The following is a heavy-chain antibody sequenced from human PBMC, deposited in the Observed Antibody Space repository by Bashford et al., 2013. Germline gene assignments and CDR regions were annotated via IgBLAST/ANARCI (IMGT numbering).Heavy chain of an antibody. CDR2: IYYSGST. CDR1: GGSISSSSYY. Sequence: SETLSLTCTVSGGSISSSSYYWGWIRQPPGKGLEWIGSIYYSGSTYYNPSLKSRVTISVDTSKNQFSLKLRSVTAADRAVYYCARVGRWSGSGWGYFDYWSLGTLVTVSS. V-gene: IGHV4-39*07. CDR3: ARVGRWSGSGWGYFDY. J-gene: IGHJ4*02. D-gene: IGHD6-19*01.